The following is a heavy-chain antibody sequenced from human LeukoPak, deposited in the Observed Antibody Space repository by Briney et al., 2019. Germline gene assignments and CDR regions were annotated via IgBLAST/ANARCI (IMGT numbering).Heavy chain of an antibody. CDR2: ISWNSGRI. Sequence: GRSLRLSCAASGFTFYDYAMHWVRQAPGQGLEWVSGISWNSGRIGYADSVKGRFTISRDNAKNSLYLQMNSLRAEDTALYYCAKDRGSSRILDYWGQGTLVTVST. CDR1: GFTFYDYA. CDR3: AKDRGSSRILDY. V-gene: IGHV3-9*01. D-gene: IGHD6-13*01. J-gene: IGHJ4*02.